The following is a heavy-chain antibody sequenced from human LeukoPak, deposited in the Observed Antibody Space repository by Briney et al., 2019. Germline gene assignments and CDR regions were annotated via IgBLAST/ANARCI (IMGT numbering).Heavy chain of an antibody. Sequence: GASVKVSCKASGGTFSSYAISWVRQAPAQGREWVGGIIPIFGTANYAQKFQGRVTITADEYTSRAYMELSSLRSEDTAVYYCARDPPGCSGGGCPNYYFDYWGQGTLLTVSS. D-gene: IGHD2-15*01. CDR2: IIPIFGTA. J-gene: IGHJ4*02. CDR1: GGTFSSYA. V-gene: IGHV1-69*13. CDR3: ARDPPGCSGGGCPNYYFDY.